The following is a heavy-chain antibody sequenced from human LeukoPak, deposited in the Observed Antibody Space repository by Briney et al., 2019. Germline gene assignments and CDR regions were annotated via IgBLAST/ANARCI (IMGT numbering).Heavy chain of an antibody. V-gene: IGHV1-46*01. J-gene: IGHJ4*02. CDR3: ARATVLLGIDY. D-gene: IGHD3-10*01. CDR1: GYTFTSYY. CDR2: INPSGGST. Sequence: ASVKVSCKASGYTFTSYYMHWVRQAPGQGLEWMGIINPSGGSTSYAQKFQGRVTMTRDTSTSTVYMELSSLRSEDTAMYYCARATVLLGIDYWGQGTLVTVSS.